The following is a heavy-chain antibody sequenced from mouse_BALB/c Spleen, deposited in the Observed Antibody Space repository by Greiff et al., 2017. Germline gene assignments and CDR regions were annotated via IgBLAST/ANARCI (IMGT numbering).Heavy chain of an antibody. V-gene: IGHV1-80*01. CDR1: GYAFSSYW. D-gene: IGHD4-1*01. Sequence: QVQLQQSGAELVRPGSSVKISCKASGYAFSSYWMNWVKQRPGQGLEWIGQIYPGDGDTNYNGKFKGKATLTADKSSSTAYMQLSSLTSEDSAVYFCARSTGTWAMDYWGQGTSVTVSS. J-gene: IGHJ4*01. CDR3: ARSTGTWAMDY. CDR2: IYPGDGDT.